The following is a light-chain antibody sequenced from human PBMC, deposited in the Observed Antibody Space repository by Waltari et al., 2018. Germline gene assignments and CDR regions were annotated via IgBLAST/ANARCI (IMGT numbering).Light chain of an antibody. Sequence: VLTPSPGTLSLSPGERATLCCRTSHSFSSSYLAWYQHKTGQAPSLLIYGASCKATSIPDTISSGGSCTKYSTTISRLQPDEVAVYYCWQYRNKSTFFGGGTKVEIK. J-gene: IGKJ4*01. CDR2: GAS. V-gene: IGKV3-20*01. CDR3: WQYRNKSTF. CDR1: HSFSSSY.